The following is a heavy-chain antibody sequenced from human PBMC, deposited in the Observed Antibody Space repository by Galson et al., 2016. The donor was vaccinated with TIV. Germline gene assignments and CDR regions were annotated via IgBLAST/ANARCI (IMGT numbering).Heavy chain of an antibody. Sequence: SLRLSCAASTFTFSNAWMSWVRQAPGKGLEWVGRIKTKTDGGTTDYAAPVQGRFTISRDDSQNTLYLQMNSLKSEDTAVYFCTLAYFFDSSGYRYWGQGTLVTVSS. J-gene: IGHJ4*02. CDR1: TFTFSNAW. CDR2: IKTKTDGGTT. CDR3: TLAYFFDSSGYRY. V-gene: IGHV3-15*01. D-gene: IGHD3-22*01.